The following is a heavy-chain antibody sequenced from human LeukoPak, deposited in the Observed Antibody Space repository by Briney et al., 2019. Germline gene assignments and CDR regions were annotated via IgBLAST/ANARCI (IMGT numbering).Heavy chain of an antibody. J-gene: IGHJ6*03. CDR1: GGTFSSYA. D-gene: IGHD1-1*01. CDR2: IIPIFGTA. CDR3: ARVVPWKRNYYMDV. V-gene: IGHV1-69*06. Sequence: SVKVSCKASGGTFSSYAISWVRQAPGQGLEWMGGIIPIFGTANYAQKFQGRVTITADKSTSTAYMELSSLRSEDTAVYYCARVVPWKRNYYMDVWGKGTTVTVSS.